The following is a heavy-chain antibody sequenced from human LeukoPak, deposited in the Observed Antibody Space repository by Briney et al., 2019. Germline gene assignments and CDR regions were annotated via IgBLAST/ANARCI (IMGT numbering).Heavy chain of an antibody. J-gene: IGHJ3*02. V-gene: IGHV1-18*01. CDR2: ISAYNGNT. CDR1: GYTFTSYG. Sequence: ASVKVPCKASGYTFTSYGISWVRQAPGQGLEWMGWISAYNGNTNYAQKLQGRVTMTTDTSTSTAYMELRSLRSDDTAVYYCARGAYSSSWNEPGAFDIWGQGTMVTVSS. D-gene: IGHD6-13*01. CDR3: ARGAYSSSWNEPGAFDI.